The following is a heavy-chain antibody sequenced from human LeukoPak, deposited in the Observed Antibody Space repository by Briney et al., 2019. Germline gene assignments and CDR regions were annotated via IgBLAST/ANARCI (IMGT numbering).Heavy chain of an antibody. J-gene: IGHJ4*02. CDR2: VYYSGST. D-gene: IGHD4-11*01. CDR3: ATNTSNTAFDY. Sequence: SETLSLTCAVSGGSITSGRYYWGWIRQPPGTGLEWIGSVYYSGSTSYNPSLKSRVTISVDTSNNQFSLRLSSVTAADTAVYYCATNTSNTAFDYWGPGTLVTVSS. CDR1: GGSITSGRYY. V-gene: IGHV4-39*01.